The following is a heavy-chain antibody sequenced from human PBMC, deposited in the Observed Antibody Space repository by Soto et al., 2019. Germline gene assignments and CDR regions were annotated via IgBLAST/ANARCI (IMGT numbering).Heavy chain of an antibody. CDR1: GNTFSSYG. CDR2: ISHDGSNK. D-gene: IGHD3-22*01. J-gene: IGHJ4*02. Sequence: GGSLRLSRAASGNTFSSYGMHWVRQAPGKGLEWVAVISHDGSNKYFADSVKGRFTISRDNSKSTLYLQMNSLRAEDTAVYYCAKDYSSAYYYFDSWGQGTLVTVSS. V-gene: IGHV3-30*18. CDR3: AKDYSSAYYYFDS.